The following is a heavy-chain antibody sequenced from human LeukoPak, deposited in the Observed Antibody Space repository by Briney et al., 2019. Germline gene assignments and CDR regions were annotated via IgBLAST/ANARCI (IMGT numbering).Heavy chain of an antibody. Sequence: ASVKVSCKASGYTFTGYYMHWVRQAPGQGLEWMGWINPNSGGTNYAQNFRGRVTMTRDTSISTASMEVSSLRSDDTAVYYCTRVATDSSTWYDSWGQGTLVTVSS. V-gene: IGHV1-2*02. J-gene: IGHJ5*01. CDR3: TRVATDSSTWYDS. D-gene: IGHD6-13*01. CDR1: GYTFTGYY. CDR2: INPNSGGT.